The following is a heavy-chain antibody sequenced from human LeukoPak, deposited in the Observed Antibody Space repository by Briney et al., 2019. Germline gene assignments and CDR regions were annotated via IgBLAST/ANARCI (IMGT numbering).Heavy chain of an antibody. V-gene: IGHV1-2*02. CDR2: INPNSGGT. J-gene: IGHJ6*03. CDR3: ARAHLVIAARPEDYYYYYMDV. CDR1: GYTFTRYY. D-gene: IGHD6-6*01. Sequence: ASVKVSCKASGYTFTRYYMHWVRQAPGQRLEWRGWINPNSGGTNYAQKFQGRVTMTRGTSISTAYMELSRLRSEDTAVYYCARAHLVIAARPEDYYYYYMDVWGKGTTVTVSS.